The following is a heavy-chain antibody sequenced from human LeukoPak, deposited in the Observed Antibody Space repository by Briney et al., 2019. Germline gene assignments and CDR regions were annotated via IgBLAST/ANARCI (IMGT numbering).Heavy chain of an antibody. V-gene: IGHV3-21*06. CDR2: ISSSSSYI. CDR3: ARDLVGAIGSDAFDI. CDR1: GFTFSSYS. Sequence: GGSLRLSCAASGFTFSSYSMNWVRQAPGKGLEWVSSISSSSSYIYYADSVKGRFTISRDNAKNSLFLQVNSLRAEDTAVYYCARDLVGAIGSDAFDIWGQGTKVTVSS. D-gene: IGHD1-26*01. J-gene: IGHJ3*02.